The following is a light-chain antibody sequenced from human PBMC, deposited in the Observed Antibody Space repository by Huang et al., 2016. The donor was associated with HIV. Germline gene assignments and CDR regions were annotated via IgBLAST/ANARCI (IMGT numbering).Light chain of an antibody. Sequence: EIVLTQSPATLSLSPGERVTLSCRASQSVSSYLARYQQKPGQAPRLLIYDASNRATGVPARFIDSGSGTYFSLTISSLEPEDFAVYYCQQRSNWPPTFGGGTKVEIK. CDR3: QQRSNWPPT. CDR1: QSVSSY. V-gene: IGKV3-11*01. J-gene: IGKJ4*01. CDR2: DAS.